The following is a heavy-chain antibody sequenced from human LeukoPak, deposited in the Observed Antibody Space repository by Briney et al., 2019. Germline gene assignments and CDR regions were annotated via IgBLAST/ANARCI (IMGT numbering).Heavy chain of an antibody. D-gene: IGHD2-2*01. CDR2: IGWNSGSI. Sequence: GGSLRLSCAASGFTVSSNYMSWVRQAPGKGLEWVSGIGWNSGSIAYADSVKGRFTISRDNAKNSLYLQMNSLRVEDTALYYCAKGGCSSSSCHVDYWGQGTLVTVSS. J-gene: IGHJ4*02. V-gene: IGHV3-9*01. CDR3: AKGGCSSSSCHVDY. CDR1: GFTVSSNY.